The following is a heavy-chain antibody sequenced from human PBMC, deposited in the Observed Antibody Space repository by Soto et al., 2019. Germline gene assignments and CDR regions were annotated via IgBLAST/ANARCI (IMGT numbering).Heavy chain of an antibody. CDR2: ISTFNGHA. CDR1: GYTFSSCG. CDR3: ARDYYYDTTGPLDY. Sequence: ASVKVSCKASGYTFSSCGISWVRQAPGQGLEWMGWISTFNGHAQYAQKFQGRVAMTTDASTSTVYMELRSPRSDDTAVYYCARDYYYDTTGPLDYWGQGTLVTVSS. D-gene: IGHD3-22*01. V-gene: IGHV1-18*01. J-gene: IGHJ4*02.